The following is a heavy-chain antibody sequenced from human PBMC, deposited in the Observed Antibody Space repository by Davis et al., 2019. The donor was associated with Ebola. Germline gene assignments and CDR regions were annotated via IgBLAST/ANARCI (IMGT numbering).Heavy chain of an antibody. Sequence: SVKVSCKTSGYIFSTYGINWVRQAPGQGLEWMGWISPHNGNTSYAQRIQDRVTMTTDTSASTAYMELRSLRSDDTAVYYCARGWFGESLSGDWFDPWGQGTLVTVSS. D-gene: IGHD3-10*01. CDR2: ISPHNGNT. CDR1: GYIFSTYG. V-gene: IGHV1-18*01. J-gene: IGHJ5*02. CDR3: ARGWFGESLSGDWFDP.